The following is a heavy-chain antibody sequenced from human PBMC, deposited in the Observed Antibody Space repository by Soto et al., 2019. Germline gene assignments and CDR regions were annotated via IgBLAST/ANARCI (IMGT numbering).Heavy chain of an antibody. V-gene: IGHV1-3*01. D-gene: IGHD1-26*01. CDR3: ARSASGSYSHFDY. CDR1: GYTFTSCA. J-gene: IGHJ4*02. Sequence: ASVKVSCKASGYTFTSCAMHWVRQAPGQRLEWMGWINAGNGNTKYSQKFQGRVTITRDTSASTAYMELSSLRSEDTAVYYCARSASGSYSHFDYWGQGTLVTVSS. CDR2: INAGNGNT.